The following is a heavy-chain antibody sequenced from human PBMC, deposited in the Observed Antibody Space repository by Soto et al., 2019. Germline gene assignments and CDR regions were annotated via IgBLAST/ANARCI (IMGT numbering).Heavy chain of an antibody. J-gene: IGHJ5*02. CDR3: GTDVDVATVHPSRTSES. V-gene: IGHV3-33*01. CDR2: IWFDGSTT. Sequence: QVQLVESGGGVVQPGRSLRLSCAAFGFTFSNYGMHWVRQGPGKGLEWVAAIWFDGSTTYYRDSVKGRFTISRDNSKNTLERPMNSLRFDHRALYYCGTDVDVATVHPSRTSESWGQGTLLTVSS. CDR1: GFTFSNYG. D-gene: IGHD2-15*01.